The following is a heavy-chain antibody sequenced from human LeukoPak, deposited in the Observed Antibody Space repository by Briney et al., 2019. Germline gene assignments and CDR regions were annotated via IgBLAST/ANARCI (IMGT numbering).Heavy chain of an antibody. CDR3: ARHERYPLQGYFDY. V-gene: IGHV4-61*05. CDR1: GGSISSSSYY. CDR2: IYYSGST. D-gene: IGHD1-1*01. J-gene: IGHJ4*02. Sequence: SETLSLTCTVSGGSISSSSYYWGWIRQPPGKGLEWIGYIYYSGSTNYNPSLKSRVTISVDTSKNQFSLKLSSVTAADTAVYYCARHERYPLQGYFDYWGQGTLVTVSS.